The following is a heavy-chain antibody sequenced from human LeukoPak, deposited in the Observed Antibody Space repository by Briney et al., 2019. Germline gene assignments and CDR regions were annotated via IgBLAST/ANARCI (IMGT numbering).Heavy chain of an antibody. CDR1: DYSIKKSAYY. CDR2: IYYSGHT. D-gene: IGHD2-8*02. V-gene: IGHV4-39*07. CDR3: ARTVGGSLRLIALGWFDP. J-gene: IGHJ5*02. Sequence: PSETLSLTCTVSDYSIKKSAYYWGWIRQSPVKGLEWIGSIYYSGHTYYNPSFTSRVTISVDTSKNQVSLRLTSVTAADTAVYYCARTVGGSLRLIALGWFDPWGQGTRVIVSS.